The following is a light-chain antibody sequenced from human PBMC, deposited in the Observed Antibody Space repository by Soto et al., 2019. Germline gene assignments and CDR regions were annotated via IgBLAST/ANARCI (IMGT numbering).Light chain of an antibody. V-gene: IGKV3-15*01. CDR3: QQYYNWPRT. CDR2: SAS. CDR1: QSISDT. J-gene: IGKJ5*01. Sequence: EIVMTQSPATLSVSPGGRATLSCRASQSISDTLAWYQQKPGQAPRLLIYSASTGATGLPARFSGSGSGTEFTLTINSLQAEDCAVYYCQQYYNWPRTFGQGTRLEI.